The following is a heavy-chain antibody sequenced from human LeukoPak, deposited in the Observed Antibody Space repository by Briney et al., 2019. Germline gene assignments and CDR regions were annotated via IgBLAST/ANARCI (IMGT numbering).Heavy chain of an antibody. Sequence: GASVKVSCKASGYTFTGYYMHWVRQAPGQGLEWMGWINPSSGGTNYAQKFQGRVTMTRDTSISTAYMELSRLRSDDTAVYYCARRPPYCGGDCYYFDYWGQGTLVTVSS. D-gene: IGHD2-21*02. V-gene: IGHV1-2*02. CDR1: GYTFTGYY. CDR2: INPSSGGT. CDR3: ARRPPYCGGDCYYFDY. J-gene: IGHJ4*02.